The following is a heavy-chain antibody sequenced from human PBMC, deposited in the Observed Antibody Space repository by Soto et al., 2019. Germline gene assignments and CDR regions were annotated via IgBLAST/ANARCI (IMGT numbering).Heavy chain of an antibody. CDR3: ETWGRSCSPTRCLYWYLDL. V-gene: IGHV4-4*02. CDR1: GGSISSNTW. J-gene: IGHJ2*01. Sequence: QVQLQESGPGLVEPSGTLSLTCAVSGGSISSNTWWSWVRQPPGKGLEWIGEIYHSGTTNYKPSLKSRVRISGDMSTKQFSLKVISVPAAGTAVYYCETWGRSCSPTRCLYWYLDLWGSGTQVSV. CDR2: IYHSGTT. D-gene: IGHD2-2*01.